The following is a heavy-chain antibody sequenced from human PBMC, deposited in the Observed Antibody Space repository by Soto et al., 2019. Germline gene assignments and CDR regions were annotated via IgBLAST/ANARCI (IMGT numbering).Heavy chain of an antibody. Sequence: GGSLRLSCAASGFTFSSYAMHWVRQAPGKGLEWVAVISYDGSNKYYADSVKGRFTISRDNSKNTLYLQMNSLRAEDTAVYYCARGVVAATYYSHGMAVWGQGTTVTVSS. CDR1: GFTFSSYA. CDR3: ARGVVAATYYSHGMAV. J-gene: IGHJ6*02. D-gene: IGHD2-15*01. CDR2: ISYDGSNK. V-gene: IGHV3-30-3*01.